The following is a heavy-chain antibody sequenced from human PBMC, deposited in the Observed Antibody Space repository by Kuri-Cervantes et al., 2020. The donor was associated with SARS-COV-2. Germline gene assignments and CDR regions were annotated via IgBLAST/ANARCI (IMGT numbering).Heavy chain of an antibody. CDR2: TSYLNGKA. CDR1: GYTFTSYG. D-gene: IGHD1-26*01. V-gene: IGHV1-18*04. Sequence: ASVKVSCKASGYTFTSYGITWVRQAPGQGLEWMGRTSYLNGKADYAQKIQGRVIMTRDTSTDTAYMELRNLRSDDTAVYYCARDPTKWELNYFYYGLDVWGQGTTVTVSS. J-gene: IGHJ6*02. CDR3: ARDPTKWELNYFYYGLDV.